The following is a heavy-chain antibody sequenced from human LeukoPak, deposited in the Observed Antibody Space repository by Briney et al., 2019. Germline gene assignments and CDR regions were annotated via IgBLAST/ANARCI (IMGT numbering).Heavy chain of an antibody. V-gene: IGHV3-72*01. J-gene: IGHJ4*02. Sequence: GGSLRLSCAASGFSFSDHYMDWVRQAPGKGLEWVGRTRKKANSYTTEYAASVKGRFTISRDDSKNSLYLQMNNLQTEDTALYYCTRVYGSGSYSPLDYWGQGTLVTVSS. CDR3: TRVYGSGSYSPLDY. D-gene: IGHD3-10*01. CDR2: TRKKANSYTT. CDR1: GFSFSDHY.